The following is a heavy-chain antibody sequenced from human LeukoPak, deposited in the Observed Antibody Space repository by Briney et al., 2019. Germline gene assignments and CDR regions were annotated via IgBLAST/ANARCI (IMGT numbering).Heavy chain of an antibody. V-gene: IGHV4-4*02. CDR3: ARDSGPWGVFDP. Sequence: SETLSLTCAVSGVSISSNLWWTWVRQPPGKGLEWIAEIHHSGSINYNPSLKSRVTISIDMSNNHFSLNLRSVTAADKAVYYCARDSGPWGVFDPWGQGTLVTVSS. D-gene: IGHD3-10*01. CDR2: IHHSGSI. CDR1: GVSISSNLW. J-gene: IGHJ5*02.